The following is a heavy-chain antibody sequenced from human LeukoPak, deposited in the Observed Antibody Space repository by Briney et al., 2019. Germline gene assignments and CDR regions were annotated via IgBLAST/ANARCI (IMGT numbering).Heavy chain of an antibody. D-gene: IGHD5-18*01. Sequence: ASVKVSCKASGGTFSSYAISWVRQAPGQGREWMGGIIPIFGTANYTQKFQGRVTTTADEATSTAYMELSSLRSEDTAVYYCARLRIQLWLTYFDYWGQGTLVTVSS. CDR1: GGTFSSYA. CDR3: ARLRIQLWLTYFDY. CDR2: IIPIFGTA. J-gene: IGHJ4*02. V-gene: IGHV1-69*13.